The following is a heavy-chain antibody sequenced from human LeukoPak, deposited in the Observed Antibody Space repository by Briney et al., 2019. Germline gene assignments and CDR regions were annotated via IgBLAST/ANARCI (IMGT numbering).Heavy chain of an antibody. Sequence: ASVTVSCKASGYTVPSYDINWVGQATGQGLEWMGWMNTKSGNKGYAQKFQGRVTMTRNTSISTAYMELSSLRSEDTAVYYCARGLYGSGSHDYWGQGTLVTVSS. CDR1: GYTVPSYD. V-gene: IGHV1-8*01. J-gene: IGHJ4*02. CDR2: MNTKSGNK. CDR3: ARGLYGSGSHDY. D-gene: IGHD3-10*01.